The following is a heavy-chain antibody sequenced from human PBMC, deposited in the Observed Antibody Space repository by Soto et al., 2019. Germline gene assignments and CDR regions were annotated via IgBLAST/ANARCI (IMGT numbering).Heavy chain of an antibody. J-gene: IGHJ6*02. V-gene: IGHV1-2*02. CDR1: GYTFTGYY. CDR3: ARDLSSGWPGHHYYYGMDV. Sequence: QVQLVQSGAEVKKPGASVKVSCKASGYTFTGYYMHWVRQAPGQGLEWMGWINPNSGGTNYAQKFQGRVTMTRDTSISTAYMELSRLRSDDTAVYYCARDLSSGWPGHHYYYGMDVWGQGTTVTVSS. CDR2: INPNSGGT. D-gene: IGHD6-19*01.